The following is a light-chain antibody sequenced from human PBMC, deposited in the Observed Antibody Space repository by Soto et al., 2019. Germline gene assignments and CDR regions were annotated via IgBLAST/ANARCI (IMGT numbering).Light chain of an antibody. CDR1: SSDVGSYTL. CDR2: EVS. CDR3: WSYAGSFTYV. Sequence: QSALTQPASVSGSPGQSITISCTGSSSDVGSYTLVSWYQQHPGKVPKLMIYEVSKRPSGVSVRFSGSRSGNTASLTISWLQAEDEADYFCWSYAGSFTYVFGTGTKLTVL. J-gene: IGLJ1*01. V-gene: IGLV2-23*02.